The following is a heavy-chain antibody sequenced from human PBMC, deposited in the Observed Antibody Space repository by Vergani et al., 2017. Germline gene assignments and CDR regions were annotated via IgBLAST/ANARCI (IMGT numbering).Heavy chain of an antibody. CDR2: IIPILGIA. CDR3: ARDLKTYYYDSSGYSWFDP. CDR1: GGTFSSYT. D-gene: IGHD3-22*01. J-gene: IGHJ5*02. Sequence: QVQLLQSGSEVKKPGSSVKVSCKASGGTFSSYTISWVRQAPGQGLEWMGRIIPILGIANYAQKFQGRVTITADKSTSTAYMELSSLRSEDTAVYYCARDLKTYYYDSSGYSWFDPWGQGTLVTVSS. V-gene: IGHV1-69*08.